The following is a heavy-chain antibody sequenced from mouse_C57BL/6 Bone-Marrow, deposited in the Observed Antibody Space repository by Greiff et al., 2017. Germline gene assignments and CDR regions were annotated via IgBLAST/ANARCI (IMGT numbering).Heavy chain of an antibody. D-gene: IGHD1-1*01. CDR3: ARHEDYGRVYYYAMDY. Sequence: EVKVVESGGGLVKPGGSLKLSCAASGFTFSSYTMSWVRQTPEKRLEWVATISGGGGNTHYPDSVKGRFTISRDNAKNTLYLQMSSLRSEDTALYYCARHEDYGRVYYYAMDYWGQGTSVTVSS. V-gene: IGHV5-9*01. CDR1: GFTFSSYT. CDR2: ISGGGGNT. J-gene: IGHJ4*01.